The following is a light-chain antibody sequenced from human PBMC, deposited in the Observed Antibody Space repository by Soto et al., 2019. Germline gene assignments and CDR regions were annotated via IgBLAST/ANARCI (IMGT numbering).Light chain of an antibody. J-gene: IGKJ1*01. V-gene: IGKV3-15*01. CDR1: RSVNSN. Sequence: IEMTQAPATPSVSPGARATLSCRASRSVNSNLAWYHQKPGQAPRLLLYRASTRATGIPARFSGSGSGTEFTLTISSLQSEDFAVSFCQQYNDWPPTWTFGQGTKVDIK. CDR3: QQYNDWPPTWT. CDR2: RAS.